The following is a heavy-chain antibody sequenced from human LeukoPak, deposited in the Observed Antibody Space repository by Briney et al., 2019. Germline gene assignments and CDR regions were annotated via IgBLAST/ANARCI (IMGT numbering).Heavy chain of an antibody. J-gene: IGHJ4*02. D-gene: IGHD3-22*01. Sequence: SETLSLTCTVSGGSISSGSYYWSWIRQPAGKGLEWIGRIYTSGSTNYNPSLKSRVTISVDTSKNQFSLKLSSVTAADTAVYYCARGLYDNSGYTLFDYWGQGTLVTVSS. CDR2: IYTSGST. V-gene: IGHV4-61*02. CDR1: GGSISSGSYY. CDR3: ARGLYDNSGYTLFDY.